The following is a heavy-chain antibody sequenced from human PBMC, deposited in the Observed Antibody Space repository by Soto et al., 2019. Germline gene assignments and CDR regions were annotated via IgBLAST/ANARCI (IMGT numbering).Heavy chain of an antibody. Sequence: SVPLSLTCSVSEGSGGGGTGYRIWIRQPPGKGLEWIGYIYSSVSTKYNPSLKSRVSISADTSRNQFSLRLSSLTAADTAVYFFASNYFDSGPYPAVLAFRGQGSPV. CDR1: EGSGGGGTGY. D-gene: IGHD3-22*01. J-gene: IGHJ4*02. CDR3: ASNYFDSGPYPAVLAF. CDR2: IYSSVST. V-gene: IGHV4-61*01.